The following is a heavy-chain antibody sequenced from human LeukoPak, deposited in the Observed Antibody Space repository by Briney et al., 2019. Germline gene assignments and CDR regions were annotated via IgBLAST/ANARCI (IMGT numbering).Heavy chain of an antibody. D-gene: IGHD6-6*01. J-gene: IGHJ4*02. Sequence: PGGSLRLSCAASGFTFSSYSMNWVRQAPGKGLEWVSSISSSSSCIYYADSVKALLTISRDSTKNSLYLKTSSLRAEDTAVYYCARDLPANSRSSLWGQGTLVTVSS. V-gene: IGHV3-21*01. CDR2: ISSSSSCI. CDR1: GFTFSSYS. CDR3: ARDLPANSRSSL.